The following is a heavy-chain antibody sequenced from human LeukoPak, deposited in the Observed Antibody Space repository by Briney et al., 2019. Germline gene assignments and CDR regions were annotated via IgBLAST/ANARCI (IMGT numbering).Heavy chain of an antibody. J-gene: IGHJ4*02. CDR1: GFTFRSSA. CDR3: AKQLGYCSDGSCYFPY. CDR2: ISNNGGYT. V-gene: IGHV3-23*01. D-gene: IGHD2-15*01. Sequence: GGSLRLSYAASGFTFRSSAMSWVRQAPGKGLEWVSAISNNGGYTYYADSVQGRFTISRDNSKSTLCLQMNSLRAEDTAVYYCAKQLGYCSDGSCYFPYWGQGTLVTVSS.